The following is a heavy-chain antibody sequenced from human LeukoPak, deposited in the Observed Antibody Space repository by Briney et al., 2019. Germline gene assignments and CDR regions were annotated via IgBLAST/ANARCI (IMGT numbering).Heavy chain of an antibody. J-gene: IGHJ1*01. Sequence: GGSLRLSSAASGFSVSNNYMSWVRQAPGKGLEWVSVIYSGGSTFYADSMKGRFTISRDNSKNTLYLQMNSLRAEDTAVYYCASDSYSPEYFQHWGQGTLVTVSS. CDR1: GFSVSNNY. D-gene: IGHD2-15*01. CDR2: IYSGGST. CDR3: ASDSYSPEYFQH. V-gene: IGHV3-66*01.